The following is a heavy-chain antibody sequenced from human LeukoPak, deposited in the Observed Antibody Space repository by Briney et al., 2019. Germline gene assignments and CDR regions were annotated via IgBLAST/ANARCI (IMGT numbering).Heavy chain of an antibody. J-gene: IGHJ5*02. Sequence: GASVKFSCKASGYTFTGYYTHWVRQAPGQGLEWMGWINPNSGRTNYAQKFQGRVTMTRDTSISTAYMELSRLRSDDTAVYYCARGPVYYGSGSYYNWFGPWGQGTLVTVSS. D-gene: IGHD3-10*01. CDR3: ARGPVYYGSGSYYNWFGP. V-gene: IGHV1-2*02. CDR2: INPNSGRT. CDR1: GYTFTGYY.